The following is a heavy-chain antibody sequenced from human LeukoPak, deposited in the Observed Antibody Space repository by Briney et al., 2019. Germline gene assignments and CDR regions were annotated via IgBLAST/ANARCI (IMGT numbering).Heavy chain of an antibody. CDR3: ARAPPDDAFDI. CDR2: ISSSSSYI. Sequence: GGSLRLSCAASGFTFSSYSMNWVRQAPGKGLEWVSSISSSSSYIYYADSVKGRFTISRDNAKNSLCLQMNSLRAEDTAVYYCARAPPDDAFDIWGQGTMVTVSS. CDR1: GFTFSSYS. V-gene: IGHV3-21*01. J-gene: IGHJ3*02.